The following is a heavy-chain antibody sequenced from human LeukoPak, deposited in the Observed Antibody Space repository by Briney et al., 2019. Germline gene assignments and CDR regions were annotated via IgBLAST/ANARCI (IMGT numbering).Heavy chain of an antibody. V-gene: IGHV3-48*04. J-gene: IGHJ6*03. D-gene: IGHD6-25*01. CDR2: ISSSSSTI. CDR3: AKEMSEANYYYYYYMDV. Sequence: GGSLRLSCAASGFTFSSYSMNWVRQAPGKGLEWVSYISSSSSTIYYADSVKGRFTISRDNAKNSLYLQMNSLRAEDTAVYYCAKEMSEANYYYYYYMDVWGKGTTVTVSS. CDR1: GFTFSSYS.